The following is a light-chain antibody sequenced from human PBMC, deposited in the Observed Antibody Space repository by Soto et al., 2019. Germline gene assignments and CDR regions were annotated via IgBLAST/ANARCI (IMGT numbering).Light chain of an antibody. Sequence: QSVLTQPPSASGTPGQRVTISCSGSSSNIGGNTVNWYQQLPGTAPKLLIYSNNHRPSGVPDRFSGSKSGTSASLAISGLQSEDEADYYCAAWDDSLNGLVFGGGTKVTVL. CDR2: SNN. CDR1: SSNIGGNT. J-gene: IGLJ2*01. CDR3: AAWDDSLNGLV. V-gene: IGLV1-44*01.